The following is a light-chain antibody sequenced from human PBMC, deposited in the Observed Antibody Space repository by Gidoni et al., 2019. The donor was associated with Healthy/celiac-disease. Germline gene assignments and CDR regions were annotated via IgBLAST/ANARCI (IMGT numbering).Light chain of an antibody. V-gene: IGKV3-20*01. CDR2: CAS. J-gene: IGKJ2*01. Sequence: ELVLTQSPGTLSLSPGERATLSCSASRSVSSTYLAWYQQKPGQAPRLLIYCASSRATGLPDRFSGSGSGTDFTLTISRLEPEDFAVYYCQQYGSSPYTFGQGTKLEIK. CDR1: RSVSSTY. CDR3: QQYGSSPYT.